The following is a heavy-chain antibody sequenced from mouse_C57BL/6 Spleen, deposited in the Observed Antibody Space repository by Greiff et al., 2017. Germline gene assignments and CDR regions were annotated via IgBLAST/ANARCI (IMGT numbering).Heavy chain of an antibody. V-gene: IGHV1-69*01. Sequence: VQLQQPGAELVMPGASVKLSCKASGYTFTSYWMHWVKQRPGQGLEWIGEIDPSDSYTNYNQKFKGKSTLTVDKSSSTAYMQLSSLTSEDSAVYYCARGGYYGNYSWYFDVWGTGTTVTVSS. D-gene: IGHD2-1*01. J-gene: IGHJ1*03. CDR3: ARGGYYGNYSWYFDV. CDR2: IDPSDSYT. CDR1: GYTFTSYW.